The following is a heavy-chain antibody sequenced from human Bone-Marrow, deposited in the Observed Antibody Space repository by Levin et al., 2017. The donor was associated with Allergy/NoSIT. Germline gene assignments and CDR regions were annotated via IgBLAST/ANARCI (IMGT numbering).Heavy chain of an antibody. CDR3: ARGLHYYGSDDHYGRFDT. J-gene: IGHJ4*02. CDR2: IIPVFGSR. Sequence: PKASVKVSCKTSGGSFSTYAINWVRQAPGQGLEWMGGIIPVFGSRKHAQKFQGRVTFTADDSTSTSYMELSSLRPDDTAVYYCARGLHYYGSDDHYGRFDTWGQGTLITVSS. V-gene: IGHV1-69*13. D-gene: IGHD3-22*01. CDR1: GGSFSTYA.